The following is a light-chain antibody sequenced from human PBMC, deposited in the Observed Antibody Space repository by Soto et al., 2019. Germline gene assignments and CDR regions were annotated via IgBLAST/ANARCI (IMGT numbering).Light chain of an antibody. Sequence: QSALTQPASVSGSPGQSITISCTGTSXDLAIYNYVSWYQQQPGKAPKLMIYQVTNRPSGVSNRFSGSRSGNTASLTTSGLQAEDEADYYCSSYTDSSNYVFGTGTKVTVL. V-gene: IGLV2-14*01. CDR3: SSYTDSSNYV. CDR1: SXDLAIYNY. J-gene: IGLJ1*01. CDR2: QVT.